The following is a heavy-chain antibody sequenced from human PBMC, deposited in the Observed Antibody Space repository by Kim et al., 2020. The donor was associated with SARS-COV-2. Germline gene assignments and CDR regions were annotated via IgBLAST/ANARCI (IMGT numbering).Heavy chain of an antibody. V-gene: IGHV4-39*07. CDR1: GGSISSSSYY. Sequence: SETLSLTCTGSGGSISSSSYYWGWIRQPPGKGLEWIGSIYYSGSTYYNPSLKSRVTISVDTSKNQFSLKLSPVTAADTAVYYCARGGLYYYGSGSHFDYWGQGTLVTVSS. CDR3: ARGGLYYYGSGSHFDY. J-gene: IGHJ4*02. D-gene: IGHD3-10*01. CDR2: IYYSGST.